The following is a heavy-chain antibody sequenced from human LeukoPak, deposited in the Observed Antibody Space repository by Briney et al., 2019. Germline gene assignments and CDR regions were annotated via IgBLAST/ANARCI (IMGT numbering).Heavy chain of an antibody. CDR3: ARDGAERSSGWYEGAVRSRVREYYYGMDV. V-gene: IGHV1-69*13. CDR2: IIPIFGTA. D-gene: IGHD6-19*01. J-gene: IGHJ6*02. CDR1: GGTFSSYA. Sequence: ASVKVSCKASGGTFSSYAISWVRQAPGQGLGWMGGIIPIFGTANYAQKFQGRVTITADESTSTAYMELSSLRSEDTAVYYCARDGAERSSGWYEGAVRSRVREYYYGMDVWGQGTTVTVSS.